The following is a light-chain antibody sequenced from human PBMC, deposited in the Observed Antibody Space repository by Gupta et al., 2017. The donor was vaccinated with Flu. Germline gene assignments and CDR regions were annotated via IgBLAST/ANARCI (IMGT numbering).Light chain of an antibody. CDR2: WAS. CDR3: QQEYSTPGVT. CDR1: QSVLYTSNNKNY. Sequence: DIVMPQSPYSLPVLLGEEAPCHCKSSQSVLYTSNNKNYLAWYQQKPGQPPNLLIYWASTRESGVPDRCSGSGAGRDFTLTISSLQAEDVAVYYCQQEYSTPGVTFGGGTKVEIK. J-gene: IGKJ4*01. V-gene: IGKV4-1*01.